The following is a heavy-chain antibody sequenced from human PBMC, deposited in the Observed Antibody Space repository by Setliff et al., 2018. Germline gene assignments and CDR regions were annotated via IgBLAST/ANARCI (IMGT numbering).Heavy chain of an antibody. CDR1: GYTFTGYY. Sequence: ASVKVSCKASGYTFTGYYMHWVRRAPGQGLAWMGWINPNSGGTNYAQKFQGLVTMTRDTSISTAYMELSRLRSDDTAVYYCARAYYYDSSGYYFGYWGQGTLVTVSS. V-gene: IGHV1-2*04. J-gene: IGHJ4*02. CDR3: ARAYYYDSSGYYFGY. CDR2: INPNSGGT. D-gene: IGHD3-22*01.